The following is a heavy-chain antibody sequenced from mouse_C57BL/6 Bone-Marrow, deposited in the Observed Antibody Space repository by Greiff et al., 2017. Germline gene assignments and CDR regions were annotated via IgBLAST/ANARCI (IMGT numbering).Heavy chain of an antibody. Sequence: EVNLVESGGGLVKPGGSLKLSCAASGFTFSDYGMHWVRQAPEKGLEWVAYISSGSSTIYYADTVKGRFTISRDNAKNTLFLQMTSLRSEDTAMYYCARTTTVVATRYAMDYWGQGTSVTVSS. V-gene: IGHV5-17*01. CDR3: ARTTTVVATRYAMDY. D-gene: IGHD1-1*01. CDR1: GFTFSDYG. CDR2: ISSGSSTI. J-gene: IGHJ4*01.